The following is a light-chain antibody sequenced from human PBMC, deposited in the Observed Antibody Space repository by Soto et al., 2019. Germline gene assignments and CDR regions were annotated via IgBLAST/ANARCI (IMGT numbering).Light chain of an antibody. CDR3: QSYDSSLSGHYV. CDR1: SSNIGAGYD. Sequence: QSVLTQPPSVSGAPGQRVTISCTGSSSNIGAGYDVHWYQQLPGTAPKLLIYGNSSRPSGVPDRFSGSKSGTSASLAITGFQAEDEADYYCQSYDSSLSGHYVFGTGTKVTV. V-gene: IGLV1-40*01. J-gene: IGLJ1*01. CDR2: GNS.